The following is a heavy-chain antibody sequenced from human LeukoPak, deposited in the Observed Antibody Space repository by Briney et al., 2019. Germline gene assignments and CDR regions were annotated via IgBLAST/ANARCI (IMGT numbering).Heavy chain of an antibody. J-gene: IGHJ4*02. V-gene: IGHV4-59*01. Sequence: SETLSLTCTVSGGSLSSYYWSWIRQPPGKGLEWIGYIYYSGSTNYNPSLKSRVTISVDTSKNQFSLKLSSVTAADTAVYYCARETGDTAMVTGTFDYWGQGTLVTVSS. D-gene: IGHD5-18*01. CDR3: ARETGDTAMVTGTFDY. CDR1: GGSLSSYY. CDR2: IYYSGST.